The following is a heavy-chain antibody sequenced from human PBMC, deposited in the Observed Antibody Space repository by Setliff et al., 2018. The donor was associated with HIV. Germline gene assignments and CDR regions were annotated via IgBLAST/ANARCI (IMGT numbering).Heavy chain of an antibody. V-gene: IGHV4-61*09. CDR1: GDSISSGSYY. J-gene: IGHJ4*02. CDR3: ARGRGSY. Sequence: SETLSLTCAVSGDSISSGSYYWSWIRQPAGEGLEWIGHIFTSGSTNYKPSLKSRVSISLDTSKNQFSLKLSSVTAADTAMYYCARGRGSYWGQGTLVTVSS. CDR2: IFTSGST. D-gene: IGHD1-26*01.